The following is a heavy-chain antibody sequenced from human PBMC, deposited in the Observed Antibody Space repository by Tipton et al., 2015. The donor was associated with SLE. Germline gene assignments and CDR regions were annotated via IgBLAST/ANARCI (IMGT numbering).Heavy chain of an antibody. V-gene: IGHV3-23*01. Sequence: SLRLSCAASGFTFSSYSMNWVRQAPGKGLEWVSTSAYYADSVKGRFTISRDNSKNTLYLQMNSLRAEDTAVYYCANLDYYDTSGFCGDAFDIWGQGTMVTVSS. J-gene: IGHJ3*02. D-gene: IGHD3-22*01. CDR2: SA. CDR1: GFTFSSYS. CDR3: ANLDYYDTSGFCGDAFDI.